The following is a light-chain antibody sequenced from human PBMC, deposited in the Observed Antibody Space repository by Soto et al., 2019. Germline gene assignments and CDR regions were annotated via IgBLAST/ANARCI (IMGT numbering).Light chain of an antibody. V-gene: IGLV1-40*01. J-gene: IGLJ2*01. CDR2: GNT. CDR3: GGWDDSLSGPV. Sequence: QSVLTQPPSLSGAPGQRVTISCAGSGSNIGAGYDVHWYQQHPGTAPKLLIYGNTIRPSGVPDRFSGSKSGTSASLAITGLQAEDEAEYYCGGWDDSLSGPVFGGGTKLTVL. CDR1: GSNIGAGYD.